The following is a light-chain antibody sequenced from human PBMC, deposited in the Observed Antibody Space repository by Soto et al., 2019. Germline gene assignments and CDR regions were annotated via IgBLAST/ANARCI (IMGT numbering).Light chain of an antibody. Sequence: EIVLTQSPGTLSLSPGERATLSCRASQSVRSSYLAWYQQKPGQAPRLLIYGASSRATGIPDRFSGTGSGTDFTLDSSRLEPEDFAVYYCQQYGGSPYTFGQGTKLEIK. CDR3: QQYGGSPYT. CDR2: GAS. CDR1: QSVRSSY. J-gene: IGKJ2*01. V-gene: IGKV3-20*01.